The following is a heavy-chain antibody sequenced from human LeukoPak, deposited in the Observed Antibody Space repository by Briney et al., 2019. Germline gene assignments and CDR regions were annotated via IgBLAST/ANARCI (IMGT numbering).Heavy chain of an antibody. CDR3: ARVPLEATMVRGVIPNWFDP. J-gene: IGHJ5*02. CDR1: GYTFTSYG. V-gene: IGHV1-18*04. D-gene: IGHD3-10*01. CDR2: ISAYNGNT. Sequence: ASVKVSCKASGYTFTSYGISWVRQAPGQGLEWMGWISAYNGNTNYAQKLQGRVTMTTDTSTSTAYMELRSLRSDDTAVYYCARVPLEATMVRGVIPNWFDPWGQGTLVTVSS.